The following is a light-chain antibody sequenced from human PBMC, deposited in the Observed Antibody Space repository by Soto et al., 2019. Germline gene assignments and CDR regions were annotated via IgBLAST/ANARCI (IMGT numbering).Light chain of an antibody. V-gene: IGKV3-20*01. CDR3: QHYGESSWT. CDR2: GVS. J-gene: IGKJ1*01. CDR1: QSVSSTL. Sequence: ELVLTQSPVALSLSSGERATLSCRASQSVSSTLLTWYQQKPGQAPRLIIYGVSSRATGIPDRFSGSGSGTDFTLIISRVEPEDFSVYFCQHYGESSWTFGQGSREEIK.